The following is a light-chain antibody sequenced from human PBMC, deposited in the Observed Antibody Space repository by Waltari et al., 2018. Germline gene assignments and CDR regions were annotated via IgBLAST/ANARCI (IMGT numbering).Light chain of an antibody. CDR3: QQYYSTPPT. J-gene: IGKJ1*01. CDR2: LAA. V-gene: IGKV4-1*01. Sequence: DIVMTQSPDSLAVSLGERATINCKSSQSVLYSSNNKNYLAWYQHKPGQPPMLLLYLAATRESGVPDRFSGSWSWPDFTLTISSLQAEDVAVYYCQQYYSTPPTFGQGTKVEIK. CDR1: QSVLYSSNNKNY.